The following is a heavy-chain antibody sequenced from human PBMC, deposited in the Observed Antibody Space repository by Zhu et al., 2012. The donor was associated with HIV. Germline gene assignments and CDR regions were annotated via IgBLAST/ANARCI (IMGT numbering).Heavy chain of an antibody. D-gene: IGHD3-10*01. CDR1: GGSISSGDYY. CDR3: ARTGILITMVRGVLFDY. Sequence: QVQLQESGPGLVKPSQTLSLTCTVSGGSISSGDYYWSWIRQPPGKGLEWIGYIYYSGSTYYDPSLKSRVTISVDTSKNQFSLKLSSVTAADTAVYYCARTGILITMVRGVLFDYWGQGTLVTVSS. V-gene: IGHV4-30-4*08. J-gene: IGHJ4*02. CDR2: IYYSGST.